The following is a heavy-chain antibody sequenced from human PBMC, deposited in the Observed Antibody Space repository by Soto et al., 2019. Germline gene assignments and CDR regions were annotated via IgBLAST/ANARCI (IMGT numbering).Heavy chain of an antibody. CDR1: GYTFTSYG. D-gene: IGHD2-15*01. Sequence: QVQLVQSGAEVKKPGASVKVSCKASGYTFTSYGISWVRQAPGQGLEWMGWISAYNGNTNYAQRLQGRVTMTTDTSTSTAYMELRSLRSDDTAVYYCARDYYCSGGSCYSGWFDPWGQGTLVTVSS. CDR2: ISAYNGNT. V-gene: IGHV1-18*01. CDR3: ARDYYCSGGSCYSGWFDP. J-gene: IGHJ5*02.